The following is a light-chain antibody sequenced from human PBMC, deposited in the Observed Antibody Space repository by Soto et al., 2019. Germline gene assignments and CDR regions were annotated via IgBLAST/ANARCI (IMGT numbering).Light chain of an antibody. CDR2: EVS. Sequence: QSALTQHASVSGSPGQSIIISCTGTNSDVGGYNYVSWYQQHPGKAPELMIYEVSHRPSGVSNRFSGSKSDNTASLTISGLQAEDEADYYCSSYTSISTLYVFGTGTKVTVL. V-gene: IGLV2-14*01. CDR3: SSYTSISTLYV. CDR1: NSDVGGYNY. J-gene: IGLJ1*01.